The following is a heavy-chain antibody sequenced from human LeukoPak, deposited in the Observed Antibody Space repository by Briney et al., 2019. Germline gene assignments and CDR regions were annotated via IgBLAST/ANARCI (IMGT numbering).Heavy chain of an antibody. V-gene: IGHV4-59*01. CDR1: GGSISSYY. CDR3: ARGRGIQLRTYFDY. Sequence: SETLSLTCTVSGGSISSYYWSWIRQPPGKGLEYIGYIYYSGSTSYNPSLKTRVTISVDTSKNQFSLKLSSVTAADTAVYYCARGRGIQLRTYFDYWGQGTLVTVSS. D-gene: IGHD5-18*01. J-gene: IGHJ4*02. CDR2: IYYSGST.